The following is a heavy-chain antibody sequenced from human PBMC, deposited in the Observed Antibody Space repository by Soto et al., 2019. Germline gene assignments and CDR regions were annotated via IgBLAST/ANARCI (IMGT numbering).Heavy chain of an antibody. J-gene: IGHJ6*02. CDR2: ISGSGGST. Sequence: PGGSLRLSCAASGFTFSSYAMSWVRQAPGKGLEWVSAISGSGGSTYYADSVKGRFTISRDNSKNTLYLQMNSLRAEDTAVYYCASQMVLLYINYYGMDVWGQGTTVTVSS. V-gene: IGHV3-23*01. D-gene: IGHD2-8*01. CDR3: ASQMVLLYINYYGMDV. CDR1: GFTFSSYA.